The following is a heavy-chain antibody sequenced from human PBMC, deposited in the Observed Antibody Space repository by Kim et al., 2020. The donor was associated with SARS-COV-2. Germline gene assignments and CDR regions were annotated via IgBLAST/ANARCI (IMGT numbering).Heavy chain of an antibody. CDR1: GGTFSSYA. J-gene: IGHJ6*02. Sequence: SVKVSCKASGGTFSSYAISWVRQAPGQGLEWMGGIIPIFGTANYAQKFQGRVTITADESTSTAYMELSSLRSEDTAVYYCARGIAARPGGYYYYGMDVWGQGTTVTVSS. CDR2: IIPIFGTA. D-gene: IGHD6-6*01. V-gene: IGHV1-69*13. CDR3: ARGIAARPGGYYYYGMDV.